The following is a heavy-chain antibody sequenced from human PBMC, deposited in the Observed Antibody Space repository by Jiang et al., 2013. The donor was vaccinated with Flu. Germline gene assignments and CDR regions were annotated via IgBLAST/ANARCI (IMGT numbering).Heavy chain of an antibody. CDR3: ATGDGFYYNY. Sequence: VQLVESGGGLVQPGGSLRLSCAASGLTFSRYWMHWVRQGPGKGPVWVSRINPDGSGISYADYVKGRFTISRDNAKNTLYLQVDSLRPEDTALYYCATGDGFYYNYWGQGTLVTVSS. J-gene: IGHJ4*02. V-gene: IGHV3-74*01. CDR2: INPDGSGI. D-gene: IGHD5-24*01. CDR1: GLTFSRYW.